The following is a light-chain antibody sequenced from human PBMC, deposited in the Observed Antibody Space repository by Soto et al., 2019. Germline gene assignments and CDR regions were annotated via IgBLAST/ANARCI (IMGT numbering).Light chain of an antibody. J-gene: IGKJ4*01. CDR3: QQSYSTLT. Sequence: DIQMTQSPSSLSASVGDRVTITCRASQSISNFLNWYQQKPGKAPKLLIYAAASLQSGVPSRFSGSGSGTDFTLTIASLQPEDFATYYCQQSYSTLTFGGGTNVDIK. CDR2: AAA. V-gene: IGKV1-39*01. CDR1: QSISNF.